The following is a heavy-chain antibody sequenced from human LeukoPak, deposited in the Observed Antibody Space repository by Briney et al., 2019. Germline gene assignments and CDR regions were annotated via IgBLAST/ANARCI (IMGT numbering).Heavy chain of an antibody. CDR1: GGSISSYY. Sequence: PSETLSLTCTVSGGSISSYYWSWIRQPPGEGLQWIGYIYYSGSTNYNPSLKSRVTISVDTSKNQFSLKLSSVTAADTAVYYCARQDSSGDYPFQHWGQGTLVTVSS. CDR3: ARQDSSGDYPFQH. CDR2: IYYSGST. J-gene: IGHJ1*01. D-gene: IGHD3-22*01. V-gene: IGHV4-59*01.